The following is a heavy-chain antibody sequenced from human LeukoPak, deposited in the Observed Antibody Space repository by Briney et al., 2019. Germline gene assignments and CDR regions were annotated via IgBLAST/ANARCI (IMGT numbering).Heavy chain of an antibody. CDR1: GFTFSSYW. D-gene: IGHD6-13*01. V-gene: IGHV3-7*01. CDR3: ARGGGSSSLYYFDY. CDR2: IKQDGSEK. J-gene: IGHJ4*02. Sequence: GGSLRLSCAASGFTFSSYWMSWVRQAPGKGLEWVANIKQDGSEKYYVDSVKGRFTISRDNAKNSLYLRMNSLRAEDTAVYYCARGGGSSSLYYFDYWGQGTLVTVSS.